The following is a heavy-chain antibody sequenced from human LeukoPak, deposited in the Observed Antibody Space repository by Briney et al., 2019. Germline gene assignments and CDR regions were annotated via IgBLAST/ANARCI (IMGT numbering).Heavy chain of an antibody. D-gene: IGHD3-3*01. CDR1: GFTFSSYV. Sequence: GGSLRLSCAASGFTFSSYVLHWVRQAPGKGLEYVSSISSIGGSTYYADSVKGRFTISRDNSKNTLFLQMSRLTAEDTAVYYCVISVGDFWSGYLNWGQGTLVTVSS. CDR3: VISVGDFWSGYLN. V-gene: IGHV3-64D*06. CDR2: ISSIGGST. J-gene: IGHJ4*02.